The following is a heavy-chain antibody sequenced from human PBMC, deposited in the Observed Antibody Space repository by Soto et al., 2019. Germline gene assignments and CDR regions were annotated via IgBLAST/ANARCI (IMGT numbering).Heavy chain of an antibody. J-gene: IGHJ6*02. D-gene: IGHD2-2*02. V-gene: IGHV4-30-4*08. CDR1: GGSISSNTFY. Sequence: SETLSLTCSVSGGSISSNTFYWGWTRQPPGKGLEWIGYIYYSGSTYYNPSLKSRVTISVDTSKNQFSLKLSSVTAADTAVYYCARDQPYHALQVVLPAAIGTGNYYGMDVWGQGTTVTVSS. CDR2: IYYSGST. CDR3: ARDQPYHALQVVLPAAIGTGNYYGMDV.